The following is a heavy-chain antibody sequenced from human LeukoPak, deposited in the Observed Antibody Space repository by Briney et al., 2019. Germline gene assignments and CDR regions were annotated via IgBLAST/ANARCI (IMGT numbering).Heavy chain of an antibody. Sequence: PGGSLRLSCAGSGFTFSSHWMNWVRQAPGKGLEWVASIKDDGSEKHYVDSVSGRFTISRDNAKNSLHLQVSSLRAEDTAVYYCARRGITISGVLVYHYSGLDVWGQGTTVTVSS. CDR2: IKDDGSEK. CDR1: GFTFSSHW. D-gene: IGHD3-3*01. J-gene: IGHJ6*02. V-gene: IGHV3-7*01. CDR3: ARRGITISGVLVYHYSGLDV.